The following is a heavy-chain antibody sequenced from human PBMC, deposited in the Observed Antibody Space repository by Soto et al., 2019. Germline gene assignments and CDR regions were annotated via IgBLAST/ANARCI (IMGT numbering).Heavy chain of an antibody. Sequence: EVQLVQSGAEVKKPGESLKISCQTSGYTFTNYWIGWVRQMPGKGLEWLGIINPADSDIRYNPSFEGKVTISVDKSISTAFLQWSSLKAADTATYYCARRGESGEWYIVDIPFESWGQGTLVTVSS. CDR1: GYTFTNYW. J-gene: IGHJ4*02. V-gene: IGHV5-51*01. CDR3: ARRGESGEWYIVDIPFES. D-gene: IGHD2-8*02. CDR2: INPADSDI.